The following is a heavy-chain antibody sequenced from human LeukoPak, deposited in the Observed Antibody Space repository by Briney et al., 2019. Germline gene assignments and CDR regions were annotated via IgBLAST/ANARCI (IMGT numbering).Heavy chain of an antibody. CDR1: GGSISSGGYS. J-gene: IGHJ3*02. D-gene: IGHD1-1*01. CDR2: IYHSGST. CDR3: ARDRGTTGTTGDAFDI. V-gene: IGHV4-30-2*01. Sequence: SETLSLTCAVSGGSISSGGYSWSWIRQPPGKGLEWIGYIYHSGSTYYNPSLKSRVTISVDRSKNQFSLKLSSVTAADTAVYYCARDRGTTGTTGDAFDIWGQGTMVTVSS.